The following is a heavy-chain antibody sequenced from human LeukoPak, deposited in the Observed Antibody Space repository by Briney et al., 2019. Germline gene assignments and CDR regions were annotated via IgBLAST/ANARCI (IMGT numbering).Heavy chain of an antibody. CDR1: GGSISSGSYY. V-gene: IGHV4-61*02. D-gene: IGHD3-10*01. CDR2: IYTSGST. Sequence: SQTLSLTCTVSGGSISSGSYYWSWIRQPAGKGLEWIGRIYTSGSTNYNPSLKSRVTISVDTSKNQFSLKLSSVTAADTAVYYCVSGRSRRRGLGYWGQGTLVTVSS. J-gene: IGHJ4*02. CDR3: VSGRSRRRGLGY.